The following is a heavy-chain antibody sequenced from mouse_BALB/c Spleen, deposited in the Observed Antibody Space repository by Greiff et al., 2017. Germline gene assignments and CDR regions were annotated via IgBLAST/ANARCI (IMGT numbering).Heavy chain of an antibody. J-gene: IGHJ3*01. CDR3: AREIYYGSSYVFAY. Sequence: QVQLKESGAELARPGASVKLSCKASGYTFTSYWMQWVKQRPGQGLEWIGAIYPGDGDTRYTQKFKGKATLTADKSSSTAYMQLSSLASEDSAVYYCAREIYYGSSYVFAYWGQGTLVTVSA. CDR1: GYTFTSYW. CDR2: IYPGDGDT. D-gene: IGHD1-1*01. V-gene: IGHV1-87*01.